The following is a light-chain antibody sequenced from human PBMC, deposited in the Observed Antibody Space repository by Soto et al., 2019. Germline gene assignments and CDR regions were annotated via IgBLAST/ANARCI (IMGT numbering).Light chain of an antibody. J-gene: IGKJ1*01. CDR2: GAS. V-gene: IGKV3-15*01. CDR3: HQYNNWPQT. CDR1: QSVSSN. Sequence: EIVMKQSPATLSVSPGERDTLSCRASQSVSSNLAWYQQKPGQAPRLLIYGASTRATGIPARFSGSGSGTEFTLTISSLQSEDFAVYYCHQYNNWPQTFGQGTKVDIK.